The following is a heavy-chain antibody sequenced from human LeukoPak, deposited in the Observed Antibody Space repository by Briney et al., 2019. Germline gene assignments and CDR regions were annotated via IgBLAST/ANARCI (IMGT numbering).Heavy chain of an antibody. CDR1: GFTFSSYA. CDR3: ARWYNYFDY. D-gene: IGHD1-14*01. Sequence: GGSLRLSCAASGFTFSSYAMHWVCQAPGKGLEWVAVISYDGSNKYYADSVKGRFTISRGNSKNTLYLQMNSLRAEDTAVYYCARWYNYFDYWGQGTLVTVSS. CDR2: ISYDGSNK. J-gene: IGHJ4*02. V-gene: IGHV3-30-3*01.